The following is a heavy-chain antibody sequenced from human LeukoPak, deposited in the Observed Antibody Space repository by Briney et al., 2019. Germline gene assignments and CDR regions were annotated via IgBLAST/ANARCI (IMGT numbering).Heavy chain of an antibody. CDR1: GFTVSSYA. CDR2: LGIAGDT. Sequence: GGSLRLSCAASGFTVSSYAMHWVRRPIGKGLEWVSALGIAGDTFYPGSVKGRFTISRGNARNSLYLQMNSLRAEDTAMYYCARQMQSHGNFASWGQGTLVTVSS. D-gene: IGHD1-26*01. CDR3: ARQMQSHGNFAS. J-gene: IGHJ4*02. V-gene: IGHV3-13*01.